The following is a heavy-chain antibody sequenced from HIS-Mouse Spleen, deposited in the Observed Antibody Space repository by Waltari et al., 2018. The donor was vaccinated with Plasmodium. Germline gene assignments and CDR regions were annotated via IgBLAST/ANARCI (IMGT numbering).Heavy chain of an antibody. CDR2: KSYDGIRK. Sequence: QVQLVESGGGVVQPGRSLRLSCAASGFTFSSYGMHWVRQAQGKGLEWVAIKSYDGIRKYYEDSVKGRFTIPRDNSKNTLDLQMNSLGAEDTAVYYCAKDRRSSSWYVDYWGQGTLVTVSA. D-gene: IGHD6-13*01. CDR3: AKDRRSSSWYVDY. J-gene: IGHJ4*02. CDR1: GFTFSSYG. V-gene: IGHV3-30*18.